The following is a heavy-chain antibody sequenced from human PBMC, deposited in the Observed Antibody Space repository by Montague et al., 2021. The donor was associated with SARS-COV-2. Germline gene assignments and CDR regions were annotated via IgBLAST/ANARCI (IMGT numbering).Heavy chain of an antibody. J-gene: IGHJ3*02. CDR3: ARGTGPRSITLFGVIISGHVLEI. CDR1: GGSFSGYY. Sequence: SETLSLTCAVYGGSFSGYYWSWIRQPPGKGLEWIGEINHRGSTNYNPSLKSRVIISVDTSKNQFSLKLSSVTAADTAVYYCARGTGPRSITLFGVIISGHVLEIGGQGKMVTVSS. CDR2: INHRGST. V-gene: IGHV4-34*01. D-gene: IGHD3-3*01.